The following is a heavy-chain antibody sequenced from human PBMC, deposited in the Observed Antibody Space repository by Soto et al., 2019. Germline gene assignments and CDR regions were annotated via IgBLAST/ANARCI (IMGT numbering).Heavy chain of an antibody. V-gene: IGHV4-59*01. CDR1: GGSISGYY. Sequence: SETLSLTCTVSGGSISGYYWSWIRQPPGKGLEWIGYIYYSGSTNYNPSLKSRVTISVDTSKNQFSLKLSSVTAADTAVYYCAGSGSYPYYYYYGMDVWGQGTTVTVSS. D-gene: IGHD3-10*01. J-gene: IGHJ6*02. CDR3: AGSGSYPYYYYYGMDV. CDR2: IYYSGST.